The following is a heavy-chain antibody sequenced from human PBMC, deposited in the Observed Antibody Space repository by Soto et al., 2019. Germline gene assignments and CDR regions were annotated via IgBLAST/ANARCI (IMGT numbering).Heavy chain of an antibody. J-gene: IGHJ5*02. Sequence: SETVSLTCTVSGGSISSSSYYWGWIRQPPGKGLEWIGRIYYSGSTYYNPSLKSRVTISVDTSKNQFSLKLSSVTAADTVVYYCARPNSSGWPNWFDPWGQGTLVTVSS. CDR2: IYYSGST. CDR3: ARPNSSGWPNWFDP. V-gene: IGHV4-39*01. CDR1: GGSISSSSYY. D-gene: IGHD6-19*01.